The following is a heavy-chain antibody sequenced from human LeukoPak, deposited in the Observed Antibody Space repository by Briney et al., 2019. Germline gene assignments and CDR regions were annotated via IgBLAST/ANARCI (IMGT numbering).Heavy chain of an antibody. CDR3: AKPPEVGATVGYFDY. J-gene: IGHJ4*02. CDR2: IRQDGGQK. D-gene: IGHD1-26*01. V-gene: IGHV3-7*02. CDR1: GFMFDNFW. Sequence: GGSLRLSCAASGFMFDNFWMSWVRQAPGKGLEWVANIRQDGGQKYYVDSVKGRFTISRDNSKNTLYLQMNSLRTEDTAVYYCAKPPEVGATVGYFDYWGQGTLVTVSS.